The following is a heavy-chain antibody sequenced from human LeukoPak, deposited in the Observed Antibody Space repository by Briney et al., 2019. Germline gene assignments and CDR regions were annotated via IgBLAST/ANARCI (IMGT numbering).Heavy chain of an antibody. CDR1: GGTFSSYA. J-gene: IGHJ4*02. CDR2: IIPILGIA. V-gene: IGHV1-69*04. D-gene: IGHD4-11*01. Sequence: GASVKVSCKASGGTFSSYAISWVRQAPGQGLEWMGRIIPILGIANYAQKFQGRVTITADKSTSTAYMELSGLRSEDTAVYYCARSVTTSLMRVDWGQGTLVTVSS. CDR3: ARSVTTSLMRVD.